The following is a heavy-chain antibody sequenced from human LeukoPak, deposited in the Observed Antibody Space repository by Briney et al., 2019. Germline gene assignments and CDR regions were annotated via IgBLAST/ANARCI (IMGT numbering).Heavy chain of an antibody. CDR1: GFTFRSYA. J-gene: IGHJ4*02. CDR2: ISLNDGST. Sequence: GGSPRLSCTASGFTFRSYAMNWVRQALGKGLEWVSVISLNDGSTYYADSVRGRFTISRDNSKNTLFLQMNGLRAEDTAIYYCAKAMTSSTYYFDSWGQGTLVTVSS. V-gene: IGHV3-23*01. CDR3: AKAMTSSTYYFDS. D-gene: IGHD3-9*01.